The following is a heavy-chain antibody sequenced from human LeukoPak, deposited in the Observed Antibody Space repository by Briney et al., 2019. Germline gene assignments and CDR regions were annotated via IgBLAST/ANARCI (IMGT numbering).Heavy chain of an antibody. CDR3: ATSGGYYYYYMDV. D-gene: IGHD1-26*01. CDR2: IRYDGSNK. Sequence: PGGSLRLSCAASGFTFSSYGMHWVRQAPGKGLEWVAFIRYDGSNKYYADSVKGRFTISRDNSKNTLYLQMNSLRAEDTAVYYCATSGGYYYYYMDVWGKGTTVTISS. J-gene: IGHJ6*03. V-gene: IGHV3-30*02. CDR1: GFTFSSYG.